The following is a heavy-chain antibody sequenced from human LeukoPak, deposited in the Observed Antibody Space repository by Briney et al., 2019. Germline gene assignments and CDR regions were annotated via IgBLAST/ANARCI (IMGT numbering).Heavy chain of an antibody. CDR2: IRSKANSYAT. CDR3: TRNSVRAFDI. Sequence: GGSLRLSCAASGFTFSGSAMHWVRQASGKGLEWVGRIRSKANSYATAYAASVKGRFTISRGDSKNTAYLQMNSLKTEDTAVYYCTRNSVRAFDIWGQGTMVTVSS. CDR1: GFTFSGSA. J-gene: IGHJ3*02. V-gene: IGHV3-73*01. D-gene: IGHD4-23*01.